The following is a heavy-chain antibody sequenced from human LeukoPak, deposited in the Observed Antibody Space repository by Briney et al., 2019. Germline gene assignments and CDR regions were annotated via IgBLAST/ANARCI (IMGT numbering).Heavy chain of an antibody. D-gene: IGHD3-22*01. CDR1: GGSISSHY. CDR2: IYYSGST. V-gene: IGHV4-59*11. CDR3: ARDPGALITMTINNWFDP. J-gene: IGHJ5*02. Sequence: SETLSLTCTVSGGSISSHYWNWIRQPPGKGLEWIGYIYYSGSTNYNPSLKSRVTISVDTSKNQFSLNLSSVTAADTAVYYCARDPGALITMTINNWFDPWGQGTLVTVSS.